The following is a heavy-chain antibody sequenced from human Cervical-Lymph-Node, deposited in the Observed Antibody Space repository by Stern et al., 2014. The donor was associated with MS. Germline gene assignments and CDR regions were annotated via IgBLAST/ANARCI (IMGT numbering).Heavy chain of an antibody. V-gene: IGHV3-48*02. Sequence: EVHLVESGGGLVQPGGSLRLSCAASGFTFSSYNMNWVRQAPGKGLEWISYISSSRSTIYHADSVKGRFTISRDNAKNSLYLQMNSLRDEDTAVYYCARANYDFWSGNSSFQRYYYGMDVWGQGTTVTVSS. CDR1: GFTFSSYN. CDR3: ARANYDFWSGNSSFQRYYYGMDV. CDR2: ISSSRSTI. J-gene: IGHJ6*02. D-gene: IGHD3-3*01.